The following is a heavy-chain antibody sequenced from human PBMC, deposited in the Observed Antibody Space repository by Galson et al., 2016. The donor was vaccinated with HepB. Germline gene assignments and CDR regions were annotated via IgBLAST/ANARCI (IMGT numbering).Heavy chain of an antibody. J-gene: IGHJ4*02. CDR1: GFTFNIYA. Sequence: SLRLSCAASGFTFNIYAMSWVRLAPGKGLGWVSYITSTSSTIYYADSVKGRFTVSRDNAKKSLYLQMNSLRAEDTAVYYCARTYYYGSGSYPLDYWGQGTLVTVSS. V-gene: IGHV3-48*04. CDR2: ITSTSSTI. D-gene: IGHD3-10*01. CDR3: ARTYYYGSGSYPLDY.